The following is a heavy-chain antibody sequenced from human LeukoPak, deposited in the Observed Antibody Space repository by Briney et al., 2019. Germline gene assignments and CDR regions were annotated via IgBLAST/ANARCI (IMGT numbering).Heavy chain of an antibody. CDR2: ISSSSSYI. CDR3: AKDGTASSGPYYYMDV. D-gene: IGHD3-10*01. J-gene: IGHJ6*03. V-gene: IGHV3-21*04. CDR1: GFTFSSYS. Sequence: GGSLRLSCAASGFTFSSYSINWVRQAPGKGLEWVSSISSSSSYIYYADSVRGRFTISRDNSKNTLYLQMNSLRAEDTAVHYCAKDGTASSGPYYYMDVWGKGTTVTISS.